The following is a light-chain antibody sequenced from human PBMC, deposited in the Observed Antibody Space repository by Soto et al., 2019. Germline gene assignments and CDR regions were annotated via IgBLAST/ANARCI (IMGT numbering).Light chain of an antibody. CDR3: QQYNSLPPWT. CDR1: QIISSW. J-gene: IGKJ1*01. V-gene: IGKV1-5*01. Sequence: DIQMTQSPSTLSASVGDRVTITCRASQIISSWLAWYQQKPGKAPKLLIYDASSLESGVPSRFSGSGSGTEFTLTISSLQPDDFATYYCQQYNSLPPWTFGQGTKVEIK. CDR2: DAS.